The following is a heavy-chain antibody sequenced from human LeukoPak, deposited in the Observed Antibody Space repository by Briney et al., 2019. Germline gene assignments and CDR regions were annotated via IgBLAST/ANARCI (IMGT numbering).Heavy chain of an antibody. CDR2: ISSSSSTI. CDR3: ARDPAPGYSSGWYEN. D-gene: IGHD6-19*01. CDR1: GFTFSSYS. J-gene: IGHJ4*02. Sequence: GGSLRLSCAASGFTFSSYSMNWVRQAPGKGLEWVSYISSSSSTIYYADSVKGRFTISRDNAKNSLYLQMNSLRDEDTAVYYCARDPAPGYSSGWYENWGQGTLVTVSS. V-gene: IGHV3-48*02.